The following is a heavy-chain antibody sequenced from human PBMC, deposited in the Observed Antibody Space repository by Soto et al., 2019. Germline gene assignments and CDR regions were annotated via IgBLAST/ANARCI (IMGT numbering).Heavy chain of an antibody. CDR3: ARDSSSISTSHYYYYYYMDV. CDR1: GFTFSSYG. V-gene: IGHV3-33*01. D-gene: IGHD2-2*01. Sequence: GESLKISCAASGFTFSSYGMHWVRQAPGKGLEWVAVIWYDGSNKYYADSVKGRFTISRDNSKNTLYLQMNSLRAEDTAVYYCARDSSSISTSHYYYYYYMDVWGKGTTVTVSS. CDR2: IWYDGSNK. J-gene: IGHJ6*03.